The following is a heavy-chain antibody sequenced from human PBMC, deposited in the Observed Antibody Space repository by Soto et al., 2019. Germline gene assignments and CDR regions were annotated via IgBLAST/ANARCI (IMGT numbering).Heavy chain of an antibody. J-gene: IGHJ3*02. Sequence: GGSLRLSCAASGFTFSSYGMHWVRQAPGKGLEWVAVIWYDGSNKYYADSVKGRFTISRDNSKNTLYLQMNSLRAEDTAVYYCASAFNCISTSCYSPGAFDIWGQGTMVTVSS. CDR3: ASAFNCISTSCYSPGAFDI. V-gene: IGHV3-33*01. D-gene: IGHD2-2*01. CDR2: IWYDGSNK. CDR1: GFTFSSYG.